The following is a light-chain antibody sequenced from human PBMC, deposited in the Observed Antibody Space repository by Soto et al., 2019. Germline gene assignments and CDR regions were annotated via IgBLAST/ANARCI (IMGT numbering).Light chain of an antibody. J-gene: IGKJ1*01. Sequence: EIVMTQSPATLSVSPGERATLSCRASQSIGTYLPWYQQNPGQSPRLLIYGASTRATGVPARFSGSGSGTDFTLTISSLQSEDFAVYYCQQYDNLPPWTFGQGTRVEIK. CDR2: GAS. V-gene: IGKV3-15*01. CDR1: QSIGTY. CDR3: QQYDNLPPWT.